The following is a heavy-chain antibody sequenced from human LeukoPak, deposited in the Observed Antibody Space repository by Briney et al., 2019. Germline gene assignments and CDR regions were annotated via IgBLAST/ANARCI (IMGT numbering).Heavy chain of an antibody. J-gene: IGHJ5*02. Sequence: SETLSLTCTVSGGSISSGSYYWSWIRQPAGKGLEWIGRIYTSGSTNYNPSLKSRVTISVDTSKNQFSLKLSSVTAADTAVYYCARAWGWLQLDPWGQGTLVTVSS. V-gene: IGHV4-61*02. D-gene: IGHD5-24*01. CDR1: GGSISSGSYY. CDR3: ARAWGWLQLDP. CDR2: IYTSGST.